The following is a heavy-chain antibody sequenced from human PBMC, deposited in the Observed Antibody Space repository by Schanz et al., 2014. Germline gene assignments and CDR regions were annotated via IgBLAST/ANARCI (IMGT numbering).Heavy chain of an antibody. CDR2: IEPDGSEK. CDR3: ARAGGLPGTSRGLFDY. V-gene: IGHV3-7*01. CDR1: GFTFRGYW. D-gene: IGHD1-7*01. J-gene: IGHJ4*02. Sequence: EAQSVESGGGLVQPGGSLRVSCAASGFTFRGYWMTWVRQAPGKGLEWVANIEPDGSEKYYVDSVKGRFTISRDNAKNLLYLQMRSLRAEDTAMYYCARAGGLPGTSRGLFDYWGQGALVTVSS.